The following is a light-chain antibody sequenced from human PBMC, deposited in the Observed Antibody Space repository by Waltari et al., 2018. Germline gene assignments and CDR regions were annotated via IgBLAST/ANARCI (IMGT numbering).Light chain of an antibody. J-gene: IGLJ2*01. CDR2: GVT. V-gene: IGLV1-40*01. CDR3: QSYDTSLSVV. CDR1: GSNIGAGYD. Sequence: QSVLTQPPSVSGAPGQRVTIPCTGGGSNIGAGYDVHWYRQLPGKAPELLIYGVTNRPSGVPARFFGSLSGTSASLAIAGLQAEDEADYYCQSYDTSLSVVFGGGTKLTV.